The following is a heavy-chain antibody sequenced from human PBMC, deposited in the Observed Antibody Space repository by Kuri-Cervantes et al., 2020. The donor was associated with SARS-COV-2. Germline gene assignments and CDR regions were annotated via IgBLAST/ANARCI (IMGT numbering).Heavy chain of an antibody. J-gene: IGHJ4*02. CDR2: ISYDGGYE. CDR3: ARDPYVGSGYYLLDF. CDR1: GFSFGNYA. Sequence: GESRKSSCAASGFSFGNYAMHGVRQAPGKGLEWVAIISYDGGYENYAESVQGRFTISRDNDKHTLYLQVNSVKTEDTAVYYCARDPYVGSGYYLLDFWGQGTLVTVSS. V-gene: IGHV3-30*03. D-gene: IGHD3-22*01.